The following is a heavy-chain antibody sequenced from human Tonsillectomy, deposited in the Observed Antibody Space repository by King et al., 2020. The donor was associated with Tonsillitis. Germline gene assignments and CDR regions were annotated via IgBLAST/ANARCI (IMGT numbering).Heavy chain of an antibody. D-gene: IGHD5-12*01. CDR1: GYSFTGYY. Sequence: QLVQSGTEVKKPGASVKVSCKASGYSFTGYYMHWVRQAPGQGLEWMGWINPNSGATKYAQRFQGRVTMTRDTSISTASMELSRLRSDDTALYYCARGSERKSGPPGYWGQGTLVTVSS. CDR3: ARGSERKSGPPGY. V-gene: IGHV1-2*02. CDR2: INPNSGAT. J-gene: IGHJ4*02.